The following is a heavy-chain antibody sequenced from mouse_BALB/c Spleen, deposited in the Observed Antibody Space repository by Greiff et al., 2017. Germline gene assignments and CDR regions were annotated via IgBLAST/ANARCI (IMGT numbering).Heavy chain of an antibody. Sequence: EVQRVESGGGLVQPGGSRKLSCAASGFTFSSFGMHWVRQAPEKGLEWVAYISSGSSTIYYADTVKGRFTISRDNPKNTLFLQMTSLRSEDTAMYYCARRWLLGDAMDYWGQGTSVTVSS. CDR3: ARRWLLGDAMDY. V-gene: IGHV5-17*02. D-gene: IGHD2-3*01. CDR2: ISSGSSTI. CDR1: GFTFSSFG. J-gene: IGHJ4*01.